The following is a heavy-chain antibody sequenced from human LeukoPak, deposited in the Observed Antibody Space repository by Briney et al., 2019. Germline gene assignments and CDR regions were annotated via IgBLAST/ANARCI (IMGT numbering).Heavy chain of an antibody. Sequence: PSETLSLTCAVSGGSVSGYYWCWICKPPQKGLEWIWESNHSGSTNYNPSLKSRVTISVDTSKNQFSLKLSSVTAADTAVYYCARGVSLWLYYYYYMDVWGKGTTVTVSS. CDR2: SNHSGST. V-gene: IGHV4-34*01. CDR3: ARGVSLWLYYYYYMDV. CDR1: GGSVSGYY. J-gene: IGHJ6*03. D-gene: IGHD3-10*01.